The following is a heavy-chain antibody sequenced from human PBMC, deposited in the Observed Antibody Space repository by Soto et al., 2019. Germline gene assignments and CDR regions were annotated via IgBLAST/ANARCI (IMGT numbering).Heavy chain of an antibody. Sequence: LETLSLTCTVSGGSISSYYWSWIRQPPGKGLEWIGYIYYSGNANYNPSLKSRVTMSLDTSKNQFSLRLSSVTAADTAVYYCVRGVRIIDYWGQGTLVTVSS. J-gene: IGHJ4*02. D-gene: IGHD2-15*01. CDR2: IYYSGNA. CDR3: VRGVRIIDY. CDR1: GGSISSYY. V-gene: IGHV4-59*01.